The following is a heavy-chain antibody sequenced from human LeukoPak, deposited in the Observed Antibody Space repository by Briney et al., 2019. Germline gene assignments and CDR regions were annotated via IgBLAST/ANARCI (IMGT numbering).Heavy chain of an antibody. CDR1: GYTFTGYY. CDR2: INPYSGAT. CDR3: ATVKDIVMRGGPSYLDY. Sequence: ASVKVSCKASGYTFTGYYIHWVRQAPGQGLDWMAWINPYSGATNYAQKFQGRFTLTKDTSNSTAYMELNRLRSDDTAVYYCATVKDIVMRGGPSYLDYWGQGTLVTVAS. J-gene: IGHJ4*02. V-gene: IGHV1-2*02. D-gene: IGHD2-15*01.